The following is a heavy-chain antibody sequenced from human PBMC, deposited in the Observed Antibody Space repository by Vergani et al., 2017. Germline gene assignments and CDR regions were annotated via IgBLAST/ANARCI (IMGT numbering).Heavy chain of an antibody. Sequence: QMQLQESGPGLVKASETLSLTCTVSGDSIISRSYYWGWIRQPPGKGLEWIGSIYNSGNVDPSSSLNSRFTISADTSKNQFSLRLTSVTAADTAVYYCASGKYWSGSTSHFRGRYFDVWGRGTLVTVPS. CDR1: GDSIISRSYY. J-gene: IGHJ2*01. D-gene: IGHD3-10*01. V-gene: IGHV4-39*01. CDR3: ASGKYWSGSTSHFRGRYFDV. CDR2: IYNSGNV.